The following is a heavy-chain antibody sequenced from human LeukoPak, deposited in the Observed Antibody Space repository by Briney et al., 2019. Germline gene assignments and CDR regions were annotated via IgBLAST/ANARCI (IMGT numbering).Heavy chain of an antibody. CDR1: GGSISSSSYY. D-gene: IGHD3-10*01. Sequence: SETLSLTCTVSGGSISSSSYYWGWIRQPPGKGLEWIGSIYYSGSTYYNPSLKSRVTISVDTSKNQFSLKLSSVTAADAAVYYCARRTYYYGSGSYSWFDPWGQGTLVTVSS. CDR2: IYYSGST. V-gene: IGHV4-39*01. CDR3: ARRTYYYGSGSYSWFDP. J-gene: IGHJ5*02.